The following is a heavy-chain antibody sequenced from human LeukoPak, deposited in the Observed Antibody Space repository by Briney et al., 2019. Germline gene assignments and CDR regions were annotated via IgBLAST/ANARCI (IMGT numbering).Heavy chain of an antibody. Sequence: PGGSLRLSCTGSGFSFDRHWMHWVRQAPGKGLELVSHINPEGTLTTYADFVKGRFTISRDNTNNKLYLQMYRLRVDDTALYFCVRGQDTHHGLDYWGQGALVTVSS. CDR1: GFSFDRHW. CDR2: INPEGTLT. CDR3: VRGQDTHHGLDY. J-gene: IGHJ4*02. V-gene: IGHV3-74*01.